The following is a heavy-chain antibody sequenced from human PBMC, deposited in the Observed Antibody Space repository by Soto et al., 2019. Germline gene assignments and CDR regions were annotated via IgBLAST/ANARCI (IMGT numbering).Heavy chain of an antibody. CDR1: GGSISSGGYY. D-gene: IGHD2-21*01. CDR2: IYYSGST. J-gene: IGHJ3*02. V-gene: IGHV4-31*03. Sequence: QVQLQESGPGLVKPSQTLSLTCTVPGGSISSGGYYWSWIRQHPGKGLEGIGYIYYSGSTYYNPSLKRRVTITVDTSDNLFSLKLSSVTAAETAVYYCARDDKYSGAFDIWGQGTMVTVSS. CDR3: ARDDKYSGAFDI.